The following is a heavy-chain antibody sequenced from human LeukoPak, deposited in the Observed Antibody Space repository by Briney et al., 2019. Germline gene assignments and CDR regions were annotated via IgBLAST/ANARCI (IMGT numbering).Heavy chain of an antibody. J-gene: IGHJ4*02. Sequence: KAGGSLRLSCAASGFTFSSYNLNWVRQAPGKGLEWVSSISSSSTYIYYADSVKGRFTISRDNAKNSLYLQMNSLRAEDTAVYYCARAGYSNSCFDYWGQGTLVTVSS. V-gene: IGHV3-21*01. D-gene: IGHD6-13*01. CDR3: ARAGYSNSCFDY. CDR2: ISSSSTYI. CDR1: GFTFSSYN.